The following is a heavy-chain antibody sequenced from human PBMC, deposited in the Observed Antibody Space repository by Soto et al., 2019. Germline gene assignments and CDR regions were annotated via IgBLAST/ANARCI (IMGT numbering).Heavy chain of an antibody. CDR2: ISASGRDT. CDR3: AKGKTTGWFYFDY. J-gene: IGHJ4*02. Sequence: ARWSLRLSCSASVFTFDNYAMSWFRQAPGKGLEWVAGISASGRDTYFADSVKDRFTISRDSSKNTLYLQMNSLRAEDTATYYCAKGKTTGWFYFDYWGQGTLVTVSS. D-gene: IGHD6-19*01. V-gene: IGHV3-23*01. CDR1: VFTFDNYA.